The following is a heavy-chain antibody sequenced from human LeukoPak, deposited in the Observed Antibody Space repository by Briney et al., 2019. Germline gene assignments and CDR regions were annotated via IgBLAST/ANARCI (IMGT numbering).Heavy chain of an antibody. CDR1: GYSISSDYY. V-gene: IGHV4-38-2*02. CDR2: IYHSGST. CDR3: ARLSGWYSRYYMDV. Sequence: SETLSLTCTVSGYSISSDYYWGWIRQPPGKGLEWIGSIYHSGSTYYNPSLKSRVTISVDTSKNQFSLKLSSVTAADTAVYYCARLSGWYSRYYMDVWGKGTTVTVSS. D-gene: IGHD6-19*01. J-gene: IGHJ6*03.